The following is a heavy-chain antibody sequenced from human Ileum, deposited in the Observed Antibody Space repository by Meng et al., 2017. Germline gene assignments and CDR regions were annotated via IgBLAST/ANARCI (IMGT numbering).Heavy chain of an antibody. J-gene: IGHJ4*02. Sequence: QLRLQESGPGLVKPSQTLSLTCSVSGGSFSSAKYYWTWIRQTPGKGLEWIGLTYYNGSPFYNPSLRSRVTISVDTSKDQFSLKLTSVTAADTAVYYCARERRHYYGSGSFDYWGQGILVTVSS. CDR3: ARERRHYYGSGSFDY. V-gene: IGHV4-30-4*01. D-gene: IGHD3-10*01. CDR2: TYYNGSP. CDR1: GGSFSSAKYY.